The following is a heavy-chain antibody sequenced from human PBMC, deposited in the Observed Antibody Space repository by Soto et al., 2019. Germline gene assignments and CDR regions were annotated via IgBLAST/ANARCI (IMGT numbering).Heavy chain of an antibody. V-gene: IGHV4-31*03. D-gene: IGHD3-22*01. J-gene: IGHJ5*02. CDR1: GGSISSGGYY. CDR2: IYYSGST. Sequence: PSETLSLTCTVAGGSISSGGYYWSWIRQHPGKGLEWIGYIYYSGSTYYNPSLKSRVTISVDTSKNQFSLKLSSVTAADTAVSYCARLVGTMIVDWFDPWGQGTLVTVSS. CDR3: ARLVGTMIVDWFDP.